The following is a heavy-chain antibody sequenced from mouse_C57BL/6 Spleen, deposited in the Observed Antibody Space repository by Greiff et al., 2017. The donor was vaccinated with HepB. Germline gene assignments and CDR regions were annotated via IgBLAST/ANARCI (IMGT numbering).Heavy chain of an antibody. CDR3: ARDPYSNYGGGWYFDV. CDR1: GFTFSSYA. CDR2: ISDGGSYT. J-gene: IGHJ1*03. V-gene: IGHV5-4*01. D-gene: IGHD2-5*01. Sequence: EVMLVESGGGLVKPGGSLKLSCAASGFTFSSYAMSWVRQTPEKRLEWVATISDGGSYTYYPDNVKGRFTISRDNAKNNLYLQMSHLKSEDTAMYYCARDPYSNYGGGWYFDVWGTGTTVTVSS.